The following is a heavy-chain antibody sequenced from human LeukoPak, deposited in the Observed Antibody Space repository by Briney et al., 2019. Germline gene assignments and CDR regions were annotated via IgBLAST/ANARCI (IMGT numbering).Heavy chain of an antibody. CDR3: ARGRGYSYGYTGYSYYFDY. D-gene: IGHD5-18*01. Sequence: GGSLRLSCAASGFTFSSYGMHWVRQAPGKGLEWVAVIWYDGSNKYYADSVKGRFTISRDNAKNSLYLQMNSLRAEDTAVYYCARGRGYSYGYTGYSYYFDYWGQGTLVTVSS. V-gene: IGHV3-33*01. CDR1: GFTFSSYG. CDR2: IWYDGSNK. J-gene: IGHJ4*02.